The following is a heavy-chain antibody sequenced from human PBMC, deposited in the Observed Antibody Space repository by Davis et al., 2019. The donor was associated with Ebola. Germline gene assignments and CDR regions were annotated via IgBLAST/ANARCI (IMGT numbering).Heavy chain of an antibody. V-gene: IGHV1-3*01. Sequence: AASVKVSCKASAYSFSTYSMHWVRQAPGQRLEWMGWINAGNGNTKYSQKFQGRVTITRDTSASTAYMALSRLRSEDTAVYYCARDLLAVAESNWFDPWGQGTLVTVSS. CDR3: ARDLLAVAESNWFDP. CDR1: AYSFSTYS. D-gene: IGHD6-19*01. CDR2: INAGNGNT. J-gene: IGHJ5*02.